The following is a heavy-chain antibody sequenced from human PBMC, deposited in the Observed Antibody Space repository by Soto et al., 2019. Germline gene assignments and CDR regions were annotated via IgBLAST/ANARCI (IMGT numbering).Heavy chain of an antibody. D-gene: IGHD5-12*01. Sequence: GSLRLSCAASGFTFSSYWMHWVRQAPGKGLVWVSRINSDGSSTSYADSVKGRFTISRDNAKNTLYLQMNSLRAEDTAVYYGARESGYGLSNLDYWGKGTLFTVPS. J-gene: IGHJ4*02. CDR2: INSDGSST. CDR1: GFTFSSYW. CDR3: ARESGYGLSNLDY. V-gene: IGHV3-74*01.